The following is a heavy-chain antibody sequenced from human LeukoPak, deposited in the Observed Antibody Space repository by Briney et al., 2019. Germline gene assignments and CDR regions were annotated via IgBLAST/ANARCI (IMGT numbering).Heavy chain of an antibody. Sequence: ASVKVSCKASGYTFTGYYMHWVRQAPGQGLEWMGWINPNSGGTNYAQKFQGRVTMTRDTSISTAYMELSRLRSDDTAVYYCARGGPGGSFFYYFDYWGQGTLFTVSS. J-gene: IGHJ4*02. CDR3: ARGGPGGSFFYYFDY. D-gene: IGHD1-26*01. V-gene: IGHV1-2*02. CDR2: INPNSGGT. CDR1: GYTFTGYY.